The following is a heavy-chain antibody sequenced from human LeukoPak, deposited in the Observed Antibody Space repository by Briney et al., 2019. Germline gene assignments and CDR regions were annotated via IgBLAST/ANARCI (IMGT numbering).Heavy chain of an antibody. CDR2: IIPIFGTA. D-gene: IGHD5-24*01. CDR1: GGTFSSYA. CDR3: ARGRRDGYNTLYYYYYMDV. J-gene: IGHJ6*03. Sequence: SVKVSCKASGGTFSSYAISWVRQAPGQGLEWRGGIIPIFGTANYAQKFQGRVTITADKSTSTAYMELSSLRSEDTAVYYCARGRRDGYNTLYYYYYMDVWGKGTTVTVSS. V-gene: IGHV1-69*06.